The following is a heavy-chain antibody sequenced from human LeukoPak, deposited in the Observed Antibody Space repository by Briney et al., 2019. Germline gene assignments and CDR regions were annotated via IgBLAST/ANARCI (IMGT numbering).Heavy chain of an antibody. V-gene: IGHV5-51*01. CDR3: ARSYCSSISCYSGGTFGY. CDR1: GYSFTTYW. J-gene: IGHJ4*02. Sequence: GESLKISCKGSGYSFTTYWIGWERQLPGKGLEWMGIIYPGDSDTRYSPSFQGHVTISADKYISTAFLQWSSLKASDTAMYYCARSYCSSISCYSGGTFGYWGQGTLVTVSS. CDR2: IYPGDSDT. D-gene: IGHD2-2*01.